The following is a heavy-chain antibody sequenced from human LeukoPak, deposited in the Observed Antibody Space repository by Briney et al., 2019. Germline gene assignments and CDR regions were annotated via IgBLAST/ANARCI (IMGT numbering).Heavy chain of an antibody. Sequence: PSETLSLTCSVSGVSISSSNSYWGWIRQPPGKGLEWIGSIYYTGNTYYNASLKSRVTISVDTSKNQFSLKLSSVTAADTAVYYCARTTEAHSWRTRYYDYYMDVWGKGTTVTVSS. CDR1: GVSISSSNSY. CDR2: IYYTGNT. D-gene: IGHD6-13*01. V-gene: IGHV4-39*07. J-gene: IGHJ6*03. CDR3: ARTTEAHSWRTRYYDYYMDV.